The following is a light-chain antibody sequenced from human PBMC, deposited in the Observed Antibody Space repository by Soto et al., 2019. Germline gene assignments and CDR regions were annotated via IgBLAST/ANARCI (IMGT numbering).Light chain of an antibody. Sequence: DIVRTQSPLSVPVTTGEPASISCGCSRNLMHSNGYNYLDWYLQKPGQSPQLLIYLGSNRASGVPDRFSGSGSGTDFILRINRVEAEYVRVHYCMHNRQAPPFGQGTKVDI. CDR1: RNLMHSNGYNY. CDR2: LGS. CDR3: MHNRQAPP. V-gene: IGKV2-28*01. J-gene: IGKJ1*01.